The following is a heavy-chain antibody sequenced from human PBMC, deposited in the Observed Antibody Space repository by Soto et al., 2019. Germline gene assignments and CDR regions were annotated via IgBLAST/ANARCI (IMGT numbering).Heavy chain of an antibody. J-gene: IGHJ6*04. CDR3: TKARLWGGYGYNSYYYNPMYG. CDR2: ISWNSGRI. D-gene: IGHD3-16*02. Sequence: GGSLRLSCAASGFTFDDYAMYWVRQVPGKGLEWVSGISWNSGRIGYADSVKGRFTISRDNAKNSLYLQMNSLRPEDTALYYCTKARLWGGYGYNSYYYNPMYGWGKGSTVTVDS. V-gene: IGHV3-9*01. CDR1: GFTFDDYA.